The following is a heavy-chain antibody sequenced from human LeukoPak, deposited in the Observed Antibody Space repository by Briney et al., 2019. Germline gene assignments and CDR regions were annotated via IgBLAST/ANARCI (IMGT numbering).Heavy chain of an antibody. CDR3: ARNVDY. V-gene: IGHV3-53*01. J-gene: IGHJ4*02. CDR1: GFTFSSYA. Sequence: GGSLRLSXAASGFTFSSYAMSWVRQAPGKGPEWVSVIYSGGSTYYADSVKGRFTISRDNSKNTLYLQMNSLRAEDTAVYYCARNVDYWGQGTLVTVSS. CDR2: IYSGGST.